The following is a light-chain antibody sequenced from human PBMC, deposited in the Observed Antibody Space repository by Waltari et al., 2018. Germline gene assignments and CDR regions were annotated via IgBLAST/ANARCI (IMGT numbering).Light chain of an antibody. CDR2: KAS. J-gene: IGKJ1*01. CDR3: QQYNSYWT. CDR1: QSISNW. Sequence: DIQMTQPPSTLSASVVDRVTITCQASQSISNWLAWDQQKPGKAPKRLIYKASSLESGVPSRFSGSGSGTEFTLTISSLQPDDFASYYCQQYNSYWTFGQGTKVEIK. V-gene: IGKV1-5*03.